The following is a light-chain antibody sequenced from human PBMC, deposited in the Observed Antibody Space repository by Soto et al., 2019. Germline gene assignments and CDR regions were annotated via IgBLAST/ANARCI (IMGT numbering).Light chain of an antibody. V-gene: IGKV3-20*01. CDR2: AAS. J-gene: IGKJ3*01. Sequence: EIVLTQSPGTLSLSPGERATLSCRASQSVSSYLAWYQQKPGQAPRLLIYAASSRATGIPDRFSGSGSGTDFTLTISRLEPEDFAVYYCQQYRGSPRTFGPGTEVDIK. CDR3: QQYRGSPRT. CDR1: QSVSSY.